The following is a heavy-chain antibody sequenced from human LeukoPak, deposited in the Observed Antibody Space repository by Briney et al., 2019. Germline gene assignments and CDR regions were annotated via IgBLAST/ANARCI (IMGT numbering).Heavy chain of an antibody. CDR1: GFTFSSYW. D-gene: IGHD3-16*01. CDR2: IKQDGSEK. J-gene: IGHJ4*02. CDR3: ARDNPGGVWVFDY. V-gene: IGHV3-7*03. Sequence: GGSLRLSCAASGFTFSSYWMSWVRQAPGKGLEWVANIKQDGSEKYYVDSVKGRFTISRDNAKNSLYLQMNSLRAEDTALYYCARDNPGGVWVFDYWGQGTLVTVSS.